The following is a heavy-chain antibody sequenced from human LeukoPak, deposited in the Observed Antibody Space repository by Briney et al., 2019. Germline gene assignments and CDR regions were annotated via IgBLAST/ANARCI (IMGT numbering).Heavy chain of an antibody. CDR2: ISSSGGTI. CDR1: GFTFSSYE. Sequence: GGSLRLSCAASGFTFSSYEINWVRQAPGKGLEWVSYISSSGGTIYYADSVKGRFTISRDNAKNSLYLQMNSLRAEDTAVYYCARDYGAYEVPYWYFDLWGRGTLVTVSS. V-gene: IGHV3-48*03. CDR3: ARDYGAYEVPYWYFDL. J-gene: IGHJ2*01. D-gene: IGHD4-17*01.